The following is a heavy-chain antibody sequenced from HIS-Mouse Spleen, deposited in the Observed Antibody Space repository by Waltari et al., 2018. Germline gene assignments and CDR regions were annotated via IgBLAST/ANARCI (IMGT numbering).Heavy chain of an antibody. D-gene: IGHD1-26*01. J-gene: IGHJ3*02. CDR2: IYYSGST. CDR3: ARAGVRGGGIVGADDAFDI. CDR1: GGAISSYY. Sequence: QVQLQESGPGLVKPSETLSLTCTVSGGAISSYYWSWIRQPPGKGLEWIGYIYYSGSTNYNPSLKSRVTISVDTSKNQFSLKLSSVTAADTAVYYCARAGVRGGGIVGADDAFDIWGQGTMVTVSS. V-gene: IGHV4-59*01.